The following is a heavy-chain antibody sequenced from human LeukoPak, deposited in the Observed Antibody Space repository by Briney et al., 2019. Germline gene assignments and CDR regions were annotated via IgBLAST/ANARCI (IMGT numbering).Heavy chain of an antibody. V-gene: IGHV3-23*01. J-gene: IGHJ4*02. CDR3: AKAEYSGRKFDY. CDR1: GFTFSSYG. CDR2: ISGSGGST. D-gene: IGHD1-26*01. Sequence: GGSLRLSCAASGFTFSSYGMSWVRQAPGKGLEWVSGISGSGGSTYYADSVKGWFTISRDNSKNTLYLQMNSLRAEDTAVYYCAKAEYSGRKFDYWGQGTLVTVSS.